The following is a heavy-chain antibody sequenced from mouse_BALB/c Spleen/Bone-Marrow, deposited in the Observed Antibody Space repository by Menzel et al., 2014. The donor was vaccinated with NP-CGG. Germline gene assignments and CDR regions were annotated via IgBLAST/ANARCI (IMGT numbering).Heavy chain of an antibody. CDR3: ARHAYYDQTEVSFVC. J-gene: IGHJ3*01. Sequence: EVQLVESGGGLVKSGGSLKLSCAASGFSFSNYGMSWLRQTPEKRPEWVATISGDGRYTFYSDSEKGRFTISRDNAKNNLYLQLSSLRSEDTALYYCARHAYYDQTEVSFVCWGQGTLVTVSA. D-gene: IGHD2-4*01. CDR2: ISGDGRYT. V-gene: IGHV5-9-2*01. CDR1: GFSFSNYG.